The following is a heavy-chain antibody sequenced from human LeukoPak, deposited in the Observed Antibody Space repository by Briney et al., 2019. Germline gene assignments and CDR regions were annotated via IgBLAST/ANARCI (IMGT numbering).Heavy chain of an antibody. Sequence: GGSLRLSCAASGFTFDDYAMHWVRQAPGKGLEWVSGISWNSGSIGYADSVKGRFTISRDNAKNSLYLQMNSPGPEDTAVYYCARDPYSGNYGNYYYYYMDVWGKGTTVTISS. V-gene: IGHV3-9*01. D-gene: IGHD1-26*01. CDR2: ISWNSGSI. CDR3: ARDPYSGNYGNYYYYYMDV. J-gene: IGHJ6*03. CDR1: GFTFDDYA.